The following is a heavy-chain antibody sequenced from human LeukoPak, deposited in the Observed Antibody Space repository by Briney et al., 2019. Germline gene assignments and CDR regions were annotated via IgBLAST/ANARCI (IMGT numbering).Heavy chain of an antibody. CDR3: AKDSTPYQTLYFDY. J-gene: IGHJ4*02. D-gene: IGHD2/OR15-2a*01. Sequence: SCKVSGYTLTELSMHWVRQAPGKGLEWVAFIRYDGSNKYYADSVKGRFTISRDNSRNTLYLQMNSLRAEDTAVYYCAKDSTPYQTLYFDYGGRGTLVPVPS. CDR1: GYTLTELS. V-gene: IGHV3-30*02. CDR2: IRYDGSNK.